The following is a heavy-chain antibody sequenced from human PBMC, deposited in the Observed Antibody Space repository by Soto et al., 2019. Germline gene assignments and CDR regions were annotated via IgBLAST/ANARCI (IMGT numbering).Heavy chain of an antibody. D-gene: IGHD6-19*01. CDR1: GYTFNRYG. J-gene: IGHJ4*02. V-gene: IGHV1-18*01. CDR2: ISADNGNT. Sequence: ASVKVSCKASGYTFNRYGINWVRQAPGQGLEWMGWISADNGNTKYAQSLQGRVTMTADTSTSTAYMELRSLRSDDTAVYYCATGSRVAGTDCDFWGQGTRVTVS. CDR3: ATGSRVAGTDCDF.